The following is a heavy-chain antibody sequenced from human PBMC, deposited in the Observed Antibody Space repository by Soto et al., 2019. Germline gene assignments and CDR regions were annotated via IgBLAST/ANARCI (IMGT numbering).Heavy chain of an antibody. D-gene: IGHD3-10*01. J-gene: IGHJ5*02. CDR2: INPNGGST. V-gene: IGHV1-46*01. CDR3: ARLSWGVFGSIIDGSNWSAP. CDR1: AEAFPRYY. Sequence: APVKLYCKTAAEAFPRYYGDMRRHTPVHGPEWLGIINPNGGSTRFAQTFQGRITMTTDTSTSTVYMELRSLRSEDTAVYYCARLSWGVFGSIIDGSNWSAPWRQVSLDTVSS.